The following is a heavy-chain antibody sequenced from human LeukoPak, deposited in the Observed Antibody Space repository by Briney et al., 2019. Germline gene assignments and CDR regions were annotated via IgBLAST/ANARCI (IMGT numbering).Heavy chain of an antibody. CDR2: ISGSGGST. V-gene: IGHV3-23*01. CDR1: GFTFSSYG. D-gene: IGHD2-21*01. CDR3: AKAPTYSYYYYMDV. Sequence: GGTLRLSCAASGFTFSSYGMSWVRQAPGEGLEWVSAISGSGGSTYYADSVKGRFTISRDNSKNTLYLQMNSLRAEDTAVYYCAKAPTYSYYYYMDVWGKGTTVTISS. J-gene: IGHJ6*03.